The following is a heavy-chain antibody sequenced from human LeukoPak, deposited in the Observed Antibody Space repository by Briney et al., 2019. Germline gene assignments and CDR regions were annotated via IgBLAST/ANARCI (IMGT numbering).Heavy chain of an antibody. CDR1: GGTFSSYA. Sequence: GASVKVSCKASGGTFSSYAIRWVRQAPGQGLEWMGGIIPIFGTANYAQKFQGRVTITADESTSTAYMELSSLRSEDTAVYYCARGVLCSSTSCPDYYYMDVWGKGTTVTVSS. J-gene: IGHJ6*03. D-gene: IGHD2-2*01. V-gene: IGHV1-69*13. CDR3: ARGVLCSSTSCPDYYYMDV. CDR2: IIPIFGTA.